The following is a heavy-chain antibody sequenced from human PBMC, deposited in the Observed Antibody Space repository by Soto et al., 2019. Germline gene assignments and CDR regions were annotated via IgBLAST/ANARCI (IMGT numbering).Heavy chain of an antibody. CDR2: INPNSGGT. CDR3: ARVTPGIAVAGTYDYFDY. CDR1: GYTFTGYY. D-gene: IGHD6-19*01. Sequence: ASVKVSCKASGYTFTGYYMHWERQAPGQGLEWMGWINPNSGGTNYAQKFQVWVTMTRDTSISTAYMELSRLRSDDTAVYYCARVTPGIAVAGTYDYFDYWGQGTLVTVSS. V-gene: IGHV1-2*04. J-gene: IGHJ4*02.